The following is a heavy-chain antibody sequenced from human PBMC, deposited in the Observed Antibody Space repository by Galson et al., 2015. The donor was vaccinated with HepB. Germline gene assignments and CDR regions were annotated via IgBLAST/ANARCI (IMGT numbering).Heavy chain of an antibody. D-gene: IGHD3-10*01. V-gene: IGHV3-30*18. CDR3: AKNPGRGSGSPSTYYYYYGMDV. J-gene: IGHJ6*02. CDR1: GFTFSSYG. CDR2: ISYDGSNK. Sequence: LRLSCAASGFTFSSYGMHWVRQAPGKGLEWVAVISYDGSNKYYADSVKGRFTISRDNSKNTLYLQMNSLRAEDTAVYYCAKNPGRGSGSPSTYYYYYGMDVWGQGTTVTVSS.